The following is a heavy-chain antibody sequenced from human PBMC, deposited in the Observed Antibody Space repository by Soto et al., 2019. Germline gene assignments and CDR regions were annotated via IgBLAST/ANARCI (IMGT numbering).Heavy chain of an antibody. CDR3: ARWPAATKIIDY. CDR2: MNPNSGNT. CDR1: GYTFTNYD. Sequence: QVQLVQSGAEVKKPGASVKVSCKASGYTFTNYDINWVRQAAGQGLEWMGWMNPNSGNTGYAQKFQGRVTMTRNTSISTAYMELSSLRSEDTAVYYCARWPAATKIIDYWGQGTLVTVSS. D-gene: IGHD2-2*01. V-gene: IGHV1-8*01. J-gene: IGHJ4*02.